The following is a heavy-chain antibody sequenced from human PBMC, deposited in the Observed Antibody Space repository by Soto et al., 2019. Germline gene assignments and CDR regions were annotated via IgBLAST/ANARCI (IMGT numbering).Heavy chain of an antibody. CDR3: ARRQNLNNLFDX. J-gene: IGHJ5*02. CDR2: SYYSGST. Sequence: AETLSLTFTVSGGSITNNYWSWIRQSPGKGLEWIGCSYYSGSTSYNPSLRSRVTISIDTSKTQFSLRLRSVTAADTAVYYCARRQNLNNLFDXWGQGTLVTVSX. D-gene: IGHD1-1*01. V-gene: IGHV4-59*08. CDR1: GGSITNNY.